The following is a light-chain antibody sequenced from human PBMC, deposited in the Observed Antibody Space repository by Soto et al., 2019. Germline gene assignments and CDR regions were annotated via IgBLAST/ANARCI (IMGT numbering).Light chain of an antibody. J-gene: IGKJ5*01. V-gene: IGKV1-9*01. Sequence: DIQLTQSPSFVSASVGERVTITCRASQDISRYLAWYQQKPGEAPKLLISAASTLQSRVPSRFSGSGSGTEFPLTVKSLLPEDFATYYGQRLYSYSSFGQGTRLENK. CDR3: QRLYSYSS. CDR1: QDISRY. CDR2: AAS.